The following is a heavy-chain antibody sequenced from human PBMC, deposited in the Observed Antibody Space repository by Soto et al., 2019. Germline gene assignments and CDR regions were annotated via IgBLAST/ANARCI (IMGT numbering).Heavy chain of an antibody. Sequence: GGSLRLSCAASGFTLSDYYMSWIRQAPGKGLEWISYISSSGSIKYYADSVKGRFTISRDNAKNSLYVQMNSLRAEDTAVYYCARDLAAAGNFGFDIWGQETKVTVSS. V-gene: IGHV3-11*01. D-gene: IGHD6-13*01. CDR2: ISSSGSIK. CDR3: ARDLAAAGNFGFDI. CDR1: GFTLSDYY. J-gene: IGHJ3*02.